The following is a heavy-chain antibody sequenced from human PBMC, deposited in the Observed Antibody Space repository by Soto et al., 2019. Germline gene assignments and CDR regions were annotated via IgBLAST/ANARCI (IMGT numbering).Heavy chain of an antibody. Sequence: QVQLVQSGAEVKKPGSSVKVSCKASGGTFSSYTISWVRQAPGQGLEWMGRIIPILGIANYAQKFQGRVTITADKSATTAYMELSSLRSKDTAVYYCARGGGEWFDPWGQGTLVTVSS. V-gene: IGHV1-69*02. J-gene: IGHJ5*02. CDR1: GGTFSSYT. CDR3: ARGGGEWFDP. D-gene: IGHD3-16*01. CDR2: IIPILGIA.